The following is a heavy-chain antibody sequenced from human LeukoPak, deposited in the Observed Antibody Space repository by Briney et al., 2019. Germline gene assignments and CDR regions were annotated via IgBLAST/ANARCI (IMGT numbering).Heavy chain of an antibody. D-gene: IGHD4-17*01. CDR3: ARDRGYGDYVFYFDY. CDR1: GGSISSYY. CDR2: IYTSGST. J-gene: IGHJ4*02. V-gene: IGHV4-4*07. Sequence: SETLSLTCTVSGGSISSYYWSWIRQPAGKGLEWIGRIYTSGSTNYNPSLKSRVTMSVDTSKNQFSLKLSSVTAADTAVYYCARDRGYGDYVFYFDYWGQGTLVTVPS.